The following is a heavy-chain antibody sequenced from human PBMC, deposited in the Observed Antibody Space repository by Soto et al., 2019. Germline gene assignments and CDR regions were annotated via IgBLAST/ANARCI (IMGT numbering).Heavy chain of an antibody. J-gene: IGHJ4*02. V-gene: IGHV4-59*08. CDR3: ARQTTVTYHFDN. CDR2: IYYTGST. D-gene: IGHD4-17*01. CDR1: GGSINNHY. Sequence: SETLSLTCTVSGGSINNHYWSWIRQPPGKGLEWIGYIYYTGSTNYNPSLKSRVTISVDTSKNQFSLNLTSLTAADTAIYYCARQTTVTYHFDNWGQGTLVTVSS.